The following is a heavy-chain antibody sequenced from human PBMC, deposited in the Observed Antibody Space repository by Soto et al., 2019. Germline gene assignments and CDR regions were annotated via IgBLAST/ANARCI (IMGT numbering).Heavy chain of an antibody. D-gene: IGHD2-2*01. V-gene: IGHV3-11*01. CDR2: IVGSTK. CDR1: GFILSDSY. J-gene: IGHJ6*03. CDR3: ARGRGYCSVSSCYLGYYYYMDV. Sequence: QVQLVESGGGLVKPGGSLRLSCAASGFILSDSYMSWIRQAPGKGLEWVSYIVGSTKYYADSVKGRFTISRDNAKNSLYLQMNSLRAEDTAVYYCARGRGYCSVSSCYLGYYYYMDVWGKGTTVTVSS.